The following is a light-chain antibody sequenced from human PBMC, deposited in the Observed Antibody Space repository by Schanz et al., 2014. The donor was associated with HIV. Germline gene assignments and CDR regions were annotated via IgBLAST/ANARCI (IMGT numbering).Light chain of an antibody. CDR1: PGVSRW. J-gene: IGKJ1*01. CDR3: QQYAVSSWT. V-gene: IGKV1-5*03. CDR2: QAS. Sequence: DTQLTQSPTTLSASVGDTVTITCRASPGVSRWLAWYQQKPGKAPKLLISQASRLEDGVPSRFRGSGSGTVFTLTITSLQPDDFATYYCQQYAVSSWTFGLGTKVETK.